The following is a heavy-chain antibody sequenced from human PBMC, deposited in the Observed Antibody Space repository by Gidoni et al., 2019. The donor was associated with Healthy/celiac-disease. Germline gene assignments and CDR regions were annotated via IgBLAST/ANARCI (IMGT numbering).Heavy chain of an antibody. CDR2: INHSGST. Sequence: QVQLQQWGAGLLKPSETLSLTCAVYGGSFSGYYWSWIRQPPGKGLEWIGEINHSGSTNYNPSLKSRVTISVDTYKNQFSLKLSSVTAADTAVYYCARAPGGSSSWNFDYWGQGTLVTVSS. CDR1: GGSFSGYY. J-gene: IGHJ4*02. V-gene: IGHV4-34*01. CDR3: ARAPGGSSSWNFDY. D-gene: IGHD6-13*01.